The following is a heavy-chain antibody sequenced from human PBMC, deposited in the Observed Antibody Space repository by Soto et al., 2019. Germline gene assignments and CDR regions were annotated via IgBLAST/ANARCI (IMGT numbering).Heavy chain of an antibody. CDR1: GGSISSGGYS. V-gene: IGHV4-30-2*01. Sequence: QLQLQESGSGLVKPSQTLSLTCAVSGGSISSGGYSWSWIRQPPGKGLEWSGYIYHSGSTYYNPSLKSRVTISVDRSKNQFSLKLSSVTAADTAVYYCASLRSGWGIDYWGQGTLVTVSS. CDR3: ASLRSGWGIDY. CDR2: IYHSGST. J-gene: IGHJ4*02. D-gene: IGHD6-19*01.